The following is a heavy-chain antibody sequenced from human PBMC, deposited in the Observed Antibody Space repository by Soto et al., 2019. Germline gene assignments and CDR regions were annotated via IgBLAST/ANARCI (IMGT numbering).Heavy chain of an antibody. CDR1: GYTFTSYG. J-gene: IGHJ4*02. Sequence: QVQLVQSGAEVKKPGASVKVSCKASGYTFTSYGISWVRQAPGQGLEWMGWISAYNGNTNHAQKFQGRVTMTTDTSTSPAYMGLRSLRTDDTAVYYCGSGPEVMDYWGQGTLVPVSS. CDR3: GSGPEVMDY. D-gene: IGHD2-21*01. V-gene: IGHV1-18*01. CDR2: ISAYNGNT.